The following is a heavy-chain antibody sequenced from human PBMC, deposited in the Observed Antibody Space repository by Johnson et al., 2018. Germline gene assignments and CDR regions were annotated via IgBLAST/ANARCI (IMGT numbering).Heavy chain of an antibody. CDR3: AKEDRPTLRPAAYFQH. Sequence: QVQLVESGGGVVQPGRSLRLSCAASGFTFSTYAMHWVRQAPGKGLEWVSVISYDESNQDYADPVKGRFTSSRDNSKNTRYLEMNSLGVADTAVYYCAKEDRPTLRPAAYFQHWGQGTLVTVSS. D-gene: IGHD2-15*01. J-gene: IGHJ1*01. CDR2: ISYDESNQ. V-gene: IGHV3-30*18. CDR1: GFTFSTYA.